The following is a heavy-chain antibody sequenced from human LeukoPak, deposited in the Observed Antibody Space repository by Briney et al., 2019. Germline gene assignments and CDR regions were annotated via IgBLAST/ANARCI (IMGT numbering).Heavy chain of an antibody. CDR1: GFTFNIYA. CDR2: ISYDGGNE. D-gene: IGHD6-13*01. V-gene: IGHV3-30-3*01. J-gene: IGHJ4*02. CDR3: VRDPLRLAAAVSSY. Sequence: GKSLKLSCAASGFTFNIYAMHWVRQAPGKGLEWVAVISYDGGNEDYADSVKGRFTISRNNSKNTLYLQMNSLRGEDAAVYYCVRDPLRLAAAVSSYWGQGTLVTVSS.